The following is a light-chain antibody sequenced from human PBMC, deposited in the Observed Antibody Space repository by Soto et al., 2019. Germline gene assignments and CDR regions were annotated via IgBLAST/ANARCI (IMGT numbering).Light chain of an antibody. J-gene: IGLJ1*01. CDR2: DVS. CDR1: SSDVGGYNY. CDR3: CSYAGSYTLYV. V-gene: IGLV2-11*01. Sequence: QSVLTQPRSVSGSPGQSVTISCTGTSSDVGGYNYVSWYQQHPGKAPKLMIYDVSQRPSGVPDRFSGSKSGNTASLTISGLQAEDEADYYCCSYAGSYTLYVFGTGTRSPS.